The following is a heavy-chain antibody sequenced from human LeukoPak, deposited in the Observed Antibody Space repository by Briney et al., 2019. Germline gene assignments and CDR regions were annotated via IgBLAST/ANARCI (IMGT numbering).Heavy chain of an antibody. V-gene: IGHV3-23*01. Sequence: GGSLRLSCAASGFTFSSYAMSWVRQAPGKGLEWVSAISGSGGSTYYADSVKGRFTISRDNSKSTVYLQMNSLRAEDTAVYYCAKGGYYDSSGYGAGYYFDYWGQGTLVTVSS. CDR3: AKGGYYDSSGYGAGYYFDY. CDR1: GFTFSSYA. D-gene: IGHD3-22*01. J-gene: IGHJ4*02. CDR2: ISGSGGST.